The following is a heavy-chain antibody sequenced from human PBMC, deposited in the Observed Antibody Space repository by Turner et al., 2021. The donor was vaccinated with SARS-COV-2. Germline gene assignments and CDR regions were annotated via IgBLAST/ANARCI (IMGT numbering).Heavy chain of an antibody. V-gene: IGHV3-23*01. J-gene: IGHJ4*02. CDR3: AQDLGGSYNY. CDR1: GFTFSSYA. D-gene: IGHD1-26*01. CDR2: ISGRGGST. Sequence: EVRLFESGGGLVQPGGSLRLSCAASGFTFSSYAMSWVRQAAGKGLEWGSGISGRGGSTYNADSVKGRVTIYRDNSKKTMYLQMNSMRAEDTAVYYCAQDLGGSYNYWGQGTLVTVSS.